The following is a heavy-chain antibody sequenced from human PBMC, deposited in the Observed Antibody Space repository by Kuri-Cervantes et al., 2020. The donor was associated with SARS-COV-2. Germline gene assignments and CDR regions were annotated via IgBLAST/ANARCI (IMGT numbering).Heavy chain of an antibody. Sequence: GESLKISCAASGFTFSSYWMHWVRQAPGKGLEWVAFIRYDGSNKYYADSVKGRFTISRDNSKNTLYLQMNSLRAEDTAVYYCARVSSYQLLSGGFDYWGQGTLVTVSS. CDR1: GFTFSSYW. CDR2: IRYDGSNK. CDR3: ARVSSYQLLSGGFDY. D-gene: IGHD2-2*01. V-gene: IGHV3-30*02. J-gene: IGHJ4*02.